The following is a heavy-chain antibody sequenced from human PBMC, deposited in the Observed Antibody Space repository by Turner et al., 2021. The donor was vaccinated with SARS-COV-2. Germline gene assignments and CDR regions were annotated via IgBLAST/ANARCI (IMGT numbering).Heavy chain of an antibody. CDR1: GCPISSSRYY. Sequence: QLQLQESGPGLVKPSETLSLTCTVSGCPISSSRYYWGWIRQPPGKGLEWIGGIYYSGSTYYNPSLKSRVTISVDTSKNQFSLKLSSVTAADTAVCYCARSNYDFWSGYYTFYFDYWGQGTLVTVSS. CDR2: IYYSGST. J-gene: IGHJ4*02. V-gene: IGHV4-39*01. CDR3: ARSNYDFWSGYYTFYFDY. D-gene: IGHD3-3*01.